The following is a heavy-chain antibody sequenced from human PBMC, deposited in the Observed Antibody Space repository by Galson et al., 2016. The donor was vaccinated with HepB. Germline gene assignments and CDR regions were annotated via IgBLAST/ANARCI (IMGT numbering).Heavy chain of an antibody. D-gene: IGHD2-2*01. Sequence: SLRLSCAASGFTVSNYAMSWVRQAPGKGLEWVSSITGDADNTYYADSVKGRFTISSDDSKNTLSLQMNSLRAEDTAVYYCAKDLRYCSSASCSRNGLDVWGQGTTVTVSS. CDR2: ITGDADNT. CDR3: AKDLRYCSSASCSRNGLDV. CDR1: GFTVSNYA. J-gene: IGHJ6*02. V-gene: IGHV3-23*01.